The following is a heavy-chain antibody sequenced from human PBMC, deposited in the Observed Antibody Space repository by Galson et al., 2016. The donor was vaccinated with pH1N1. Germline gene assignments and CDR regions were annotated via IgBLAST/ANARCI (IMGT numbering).Heavy chain of an antibody. Sequence: SVKVSCKASGGTFSSYGISWVRQAPGQGLEWMGGIIPIFGTANYAQNFRGRVTITADESTSTAYMELSSLRSEDTAVYYCARYDYGDYVGYFDSWGQGTLVTVSS. CDR1: GGTFSSYG. CDR3: ARYDYGDYVGYFDS. D-gene: IGHD4-17*01. CDR2: IIPIFGTA. V-gene: IGHV1-69*13. J-gene: IGHJ4*02.